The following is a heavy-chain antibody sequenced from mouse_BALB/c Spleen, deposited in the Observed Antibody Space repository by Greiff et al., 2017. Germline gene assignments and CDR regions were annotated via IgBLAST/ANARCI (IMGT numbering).Heavy chain of an antibody. Sequence: LQESAAELARPGASVKMSCKASGYTFTSYTMHWVKQRPGQGLEWIGYINPSSGYTEYNQKFKDKTTLTADKSSSTAYMQLSSLTSEDSAVYYCARGYYGAYWGQGTLVTVSA. V-gene: IGHV1-4*02. CDR2: INPSSGYT. J-gene: IGHJ3*01. CDR3: ARGYYGAY. CDR1: GYTFTSYT. D-gene: IGHD1-1*01.